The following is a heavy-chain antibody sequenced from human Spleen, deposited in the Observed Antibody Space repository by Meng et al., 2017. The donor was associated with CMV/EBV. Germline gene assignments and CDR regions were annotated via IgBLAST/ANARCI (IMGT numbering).Heavy chain of an antibody. CDR2: IYYSGST. J-gene: IGHJ6*02. Sequence: SETLSLTCTVSGGSISSSSYYWGWIRQPPGKGLEWIGSIYYSGSTYYNPSLKSRVTISVDTSKNQFSLKLSSVTAADTAVYYCARDTHYYGSGSFYYYYYGMDVWGQGTTVTVSS. V-gene: IGHV4-39*07. CDR3: ARDTHYYGSGSFYYYYYGMDV. CDR1: GGSISSSSYY. D-gene: IGHD3-10*01.